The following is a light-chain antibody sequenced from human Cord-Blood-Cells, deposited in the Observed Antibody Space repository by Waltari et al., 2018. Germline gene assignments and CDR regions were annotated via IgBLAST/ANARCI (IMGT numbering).Light chain of an antibody. Sequence: QSALTQPASVSGSPGQSIPISCTGTSSDVGGYNYVSWYQQPPGKAPKLMIYDVSKRPSGVSNRFSGSKSGNTASLTISGLQAEDEADYYCSSYTSSSTPYVFGTGTKVTVL. CDR3: SSYTSSSTPYV. CDR1: SSDVGGYNY. CDR2: DVS. V-gene: IGLV2-14*01. J-gene: IGLJ1*01.